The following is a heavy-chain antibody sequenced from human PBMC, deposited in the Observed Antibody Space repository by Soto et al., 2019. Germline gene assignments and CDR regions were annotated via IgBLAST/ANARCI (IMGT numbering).Heavy chain of an antibody. V-gene: IGHV3-21*01. Sequence: GGSLRLSCAASGFTFSSYSMNWVRQAPGKGLEWVSSISSSSSYIYYADSVKGRFTISRDNAKNSLYLQMNSLRAEDTAVYYCARDGLSVAGKTYYYYGMDVWGQGTTVTVSS. CDR2: ISSSSSYI. D-gene: IGHD6-19*01. CDR3: ARDGLSVAGKTYYYYGMDV. CDR1: GFTFSSYS. J-gene: IGHJ6*02.